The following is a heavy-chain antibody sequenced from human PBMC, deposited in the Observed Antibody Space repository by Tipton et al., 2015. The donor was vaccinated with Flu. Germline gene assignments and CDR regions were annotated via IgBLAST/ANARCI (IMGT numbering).Heavy chain of an antibody. CDR3: ARDYYGSGSYPYYFDS. CDR2: IYYSGST. J-gene: IGHJ4*02. CDR1: GGSISSYY. V-gene: IGHV4-59*01. Sequence: TLSLTCTVSGGSISSYYWSWIRQSPGKGLEWIGYIYYSGSTKYNPSLKSRVTISVDTSNNQFSLKLSSVTAADTAVYYCARDYYGSGSYPYYFDSWGQGTLVTVSS. D-gene: IGHD3-10*01.